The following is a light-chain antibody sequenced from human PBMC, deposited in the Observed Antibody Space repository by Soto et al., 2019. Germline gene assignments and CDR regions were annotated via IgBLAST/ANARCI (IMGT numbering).Light chain of an antibody. J-gene: IGLJ2*01. CDR2: DVS. V-gene: IGLV2-11*01. CDR1: IRDIGGYNF. Sequence: QSVLTQPRSVSGSPGQSITISCSGTIRDIGGYNFISWYQQHPGAAPKIIIYDVSKRPSGVPDRFSGSTSGNTASLTISGLQAEDDAFYYCCSYAGSNTLAFGGGTKVTVI. CDR3: CSYAGSNTLA.